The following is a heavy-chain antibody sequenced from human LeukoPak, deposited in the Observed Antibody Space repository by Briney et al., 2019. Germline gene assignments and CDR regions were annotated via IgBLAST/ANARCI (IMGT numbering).Heavy chain of an antibody. J-gene: IGHJ5*02. CDR1: GGSISSYY. V-gene: IGHV4-59*01. CDR2: IYYSGST. CDR3: ASLPYGSGSYYNNWFDP. D-gene: IGHD3-10*01. Sequence: SETLSLTCTVSGGSISSYYWSWIRQPPGKGLEWIGYIYYSGSTNYNPSLKSRVTISVDTSKNQFSLKLSSVTAADTAVYYCASLPYGSGSYYNNWFDPWGQGTLVTVSS.